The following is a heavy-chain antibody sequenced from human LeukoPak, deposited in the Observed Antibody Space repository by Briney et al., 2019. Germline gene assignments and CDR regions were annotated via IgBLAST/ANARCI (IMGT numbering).Heavy chain of an antibody. D-gene: IGHD6-13*01. Sequence: SETLSLTCAVYGGSFSGYYWNWIRQPPGKGLEWIGEINHSGSTNYNPSLKSRVTISVDTSKNQFSLKLSSVTAADTALYYCASEAAIATAIVWFDPWGQGTLVTVSS. CDR3: ASEAAIATAIVWFDP. CDR2: INHSGST. CDR1: GGSFSGYY. J-gene: IGHJ5*02. V-gene: IGHV4-34*01.